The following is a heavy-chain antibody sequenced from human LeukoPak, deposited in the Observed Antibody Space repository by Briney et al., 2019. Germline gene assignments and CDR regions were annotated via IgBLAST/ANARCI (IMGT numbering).Heavy chain of an antibody. CDR3: ARDVGAGYYYSMDV. CDR2: MSPQSGNT. D-gene: IGHD1-26*01. V-gene: IGHV1-8*01. Sequence: ASVKVSCKASGYTFTTFDINWVRQAPGQGLEWMGWMSPQSGNTGYVQKFQGRVTMTSDNSITTAYMELSSLRSEDTAVYYCARDVGAGYYYSMDVWGEGTTVTVSS. CDR1: GYTFTTFD. J-gene: IGHJ6*03.